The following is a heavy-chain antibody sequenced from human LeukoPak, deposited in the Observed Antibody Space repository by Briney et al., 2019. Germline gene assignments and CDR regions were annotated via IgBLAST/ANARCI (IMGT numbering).Heavy chain of an antibody. J-gene: IGHJ4*02. CDR2: IIPIFGTA. V-gene: IGHV1-69*13. Sequence: GASVKVSCKASGGTFSSYAISWVRQAPGQGLEWMGGIIPIFGTANYAQKFQGRVTITADESTSTAYMELSSLGSEDTAVYYCARVGREGSSSWFDYRGQGTLVTVSS. CDR3: ARVGREGSSSWFDY. CDR1: GGTFSSYA. D-gene: IGHD6-13*01.